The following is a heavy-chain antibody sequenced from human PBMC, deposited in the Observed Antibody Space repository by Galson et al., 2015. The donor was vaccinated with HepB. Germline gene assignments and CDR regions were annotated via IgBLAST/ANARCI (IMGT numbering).Heavy chain of an antibody. CDR1: GFTVSSNY. D-gene: IGHD2-15*01. Sequence: SLRLSCAASGFTVSSNYMSWVRQAPGKGLEWVSVIYSGGSTYYADSVKGRFTISRDNSKNTLYLQMNSLRAEDTAVYYCARDLAVVAATPRDYWGQGTLVTVSS. CDR2: IYSGGST. CDR3: ARDLAVVAATPRDY. V-gene: IGHV3-66*02. J-gene: IGHJ4*02.